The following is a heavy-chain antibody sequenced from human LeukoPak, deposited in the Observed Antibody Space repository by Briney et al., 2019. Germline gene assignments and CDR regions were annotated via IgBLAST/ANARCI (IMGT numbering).Heavy chain of an antibody. J-gene: IGHJ5*02. Sequence: SETLSLTCAVYGGSFSGYYWSWIRQPPGKGLEWIGEINHSGSTNYNPSLKSRVTISVDTSKNQFSLKLSSVTAADTAVYYCALETPNCSSTSCYWFDPWGQGTLVTVSS. CDR3: ALETPNCSSTSCYWFDP. CDR1: GGSFSGYY. V-gene: IGHV4-34*01. CDR2: INHSGST. D-gene: IGHD2-2*01.